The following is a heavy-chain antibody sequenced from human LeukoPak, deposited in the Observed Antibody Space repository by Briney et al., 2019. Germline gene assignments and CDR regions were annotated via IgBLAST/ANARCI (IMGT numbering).Heavy chain of an antibody. D-gene: IGHD3-22*01. J-gene: IGHJ3*02. CDR2: IIPILGIA. V-gene: IGHV1-69*04. CDR1: GGTFSSYA. CDR3: ARSKDYYDSSGYGEADAFDI. Sequence: SVKVSCKASGGTFSSYAISWVRQAPGQGLEWMGRIIPILGIANYAQKFQGRVTITADKSTSTAYMELSSLRSEDTAVHYCARSKDYYDSSGYGEADAFDIWGQGTMVTVSS.